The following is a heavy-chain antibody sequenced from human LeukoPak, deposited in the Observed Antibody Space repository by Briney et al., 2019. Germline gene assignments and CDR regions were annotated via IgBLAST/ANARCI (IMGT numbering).Heavy chain of an antibody. V-gene: IGHV4-59*01. CDR2: IYYSGST. D-gene: IGHD3-22*01. CDR1: GGSISSYY. CDR3: ARGDYYDSSGYSLNFDY. Sequence: SETLSLTCTVSGGSISSYYWSWIRQPPGKGLEWIGYIYYSGSTNYNPSLKSRVTISVDTSKNQFSLKLSSVTAADTAVYYCARGDYYDSSGYSLNFDYWGQGTLVTVSS. J-gene: IGHJ4*02.